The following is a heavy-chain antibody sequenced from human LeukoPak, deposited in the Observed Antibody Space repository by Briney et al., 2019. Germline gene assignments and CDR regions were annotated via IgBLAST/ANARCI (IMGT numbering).Heavy chain of an antibody. V-gene: IGHV4-39*01. CDR2: IYYSGST. J-gene: IGHJ5*02. D-gene: IGHD2-21*01. CDR1: GGSISSSSYY. CDR3: ARHSTVVGMGWFDP. Sequence: PSETLSLTCAVPGGSISSSSYYWDWIRQPPGKGLEWIGNIYYSGSTYYNPSLKSRVTISVDTSKNQFSLKLSSVTAADTAVYYCARHSTVVGMGWFDPWGQGTLVTVSS.